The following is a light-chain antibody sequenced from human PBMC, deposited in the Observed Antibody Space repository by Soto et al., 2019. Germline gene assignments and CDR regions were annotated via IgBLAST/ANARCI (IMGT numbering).Light chain of an antibody. Sequence: SYELTQRPSVSVAPGQTARITCGGDNIGRKSVHWYQQKPGQAPVLAVFDDSDRPSGIPERFSGSNSGNTATLTISSVEAGDEADYFCQVWDSTNDHFVFGTGTKVTVL. J-gene: IGLJ1*01. CDR2: DDS. CDR3: QVWDSTNDHFV. V-gene: IGLV3-21*02. CDR1: NIGRKS.